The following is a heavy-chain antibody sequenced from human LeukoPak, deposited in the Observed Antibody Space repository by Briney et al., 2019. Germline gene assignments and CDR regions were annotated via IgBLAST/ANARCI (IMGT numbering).Heavy chain of an antibody. D-gene: IGHD6-19*01. Sequence: SETLSLTCTVSGGSISSYYWSWVRQPPGKGLEWIGHIYDTGNTNYNPSLESRVTISVDTSKNQFSLNLSSVTAADTAVYYCAAFRQWLVILDYWGQGTLVTVSS. CDR2: IYDTGNT. V-gene: IGHV4-59*08. J-gene: IGHJ4*02. CDR1: GGSISSYY. CDR3: AAFRQWLVILDY.